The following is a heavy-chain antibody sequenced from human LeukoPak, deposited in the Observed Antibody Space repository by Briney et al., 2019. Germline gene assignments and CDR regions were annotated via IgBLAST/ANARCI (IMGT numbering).Heavy chain of an antibody. CDR3: ARDYYDSSGYYYFDY. CDR2: IRYDGSNK. Sequence: GGSLRLSCAASGFTFSSYGMHWVRQAPGKGLEWVAFIRYDGSNKYYADSVKGRFTISRDNAKNSLYLQMNSLRAEDTAVYYCARDYYDSSGYYYFDYWGQGTLVTVSS. D-gene: IGHD3-22*01. CDR1: GFTFSSYG. V-gene: IGHV3-30*02. J-gene: IGHJ4*02.